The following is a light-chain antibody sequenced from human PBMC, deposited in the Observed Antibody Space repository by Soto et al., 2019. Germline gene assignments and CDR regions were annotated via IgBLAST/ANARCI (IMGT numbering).Light chain of an antibody. V-gene: IGLV2-14*03. CDR3: AAWDVSLVV. CDR1: SSDVGGYDH. Sequence: QSVLTQPASVSGSPTQSIAISCTGTSSDVGGYDHVSWYQQHPGKAPKLMIYDVSTRPSAVSDRFSGSKSGNTASLAISGLQSEDEADYYCAAWDVSLVVFGGGTKVTVL. J-gene: IGLJ2*01. CDR2: DVS.